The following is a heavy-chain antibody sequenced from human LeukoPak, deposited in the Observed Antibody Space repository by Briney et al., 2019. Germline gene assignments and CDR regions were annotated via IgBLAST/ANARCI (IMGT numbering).Heavy chain of an antibody. J-gene: IGHJ4*02. V-gene: IGHV5-51*01. Sequence: GESLKISCKGSGYIFSSYWIGWVRQMPGKGLEWMGFIFPSDSDTRYSPSFQGQVTISADKSISTAYLQWSSLKASDTAMYYCARGVYDILTEYYFDYWGQGTLVTVSS. CDR2: IFPSDSDT. CDR1: GYIFSSYW. CDR3: ARGVYDILTEYYFDY. D-gene: IGHD3-9*01.